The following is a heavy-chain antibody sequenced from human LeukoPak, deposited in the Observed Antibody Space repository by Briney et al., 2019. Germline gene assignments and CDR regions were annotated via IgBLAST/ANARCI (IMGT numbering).Heavy chain of an antibody. CDR2: ISSSGSTI. CDR1: GFTFSSYE. CDR3: ARDYCSGGRCYSVDY. V-gene: IGHV3-48*03. Sequence: PGGSLRLSCAASGFTFSSYEMNWVRQAPGKGLEWVSYISSSGSTIYYADSVKGRFTISRDNAKNSLYLQMNSLRAEDTAVYYCARDYCSGGRCYSVDYWGQGTLVTVSS. J-gene: IGHJ4*02. D-gene: IGHD2-15*01.